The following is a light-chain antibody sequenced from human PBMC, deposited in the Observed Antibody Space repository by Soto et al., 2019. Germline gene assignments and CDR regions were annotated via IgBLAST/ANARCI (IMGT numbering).Light chain of an antibody. J-gene: IGKJ5*01. CDR3: QQYGGSPSIT. CDR1: QSVNNY. V-gene: IGKV3-20*01. CDR2: DAS. Sequence: EIVLTQSPATLSLSPGARATLSCRASQSVNNYLAWYQQNPGQAPRLLIYDASNRATGIPDRFSGSGSGTDFTLAIRRLEPEDSAVYYCQQYGGSPSITFGQGTRLEIK.